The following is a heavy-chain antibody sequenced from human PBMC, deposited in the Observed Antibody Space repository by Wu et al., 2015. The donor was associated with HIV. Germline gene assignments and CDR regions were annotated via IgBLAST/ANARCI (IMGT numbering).Heavy chain of an antibody. Sequence: QVQLVQSGAEVKKPGASVKVSCKASGYTFTSYGISWVRQAPGQGLEWMGWISAYNGNTNYAQKLQGRVTMTTDTSTSTAYMELRSLRSDDTAVYYCARVYLRYCSGGSCLGSAFDIWGQGTMVTVSS. J-gene: IGHJ3*02. V-gene: IGHV1-18*01. CDR3: ARVYLRYCSGGSCLGSAFDI. D-gene: IGHD2-15*01. CDR1: GYTFTSYG. CDR2: ISAYNGNT.